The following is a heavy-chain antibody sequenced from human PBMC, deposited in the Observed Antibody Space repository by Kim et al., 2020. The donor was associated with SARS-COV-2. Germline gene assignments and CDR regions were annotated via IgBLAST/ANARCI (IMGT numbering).Heavy chain of an antibody. J-gene: IGHJ3*02. D-gene: IGHD4-17*01. CDR3: ARDYGGNSGAFDI. Sequence: GGSLRLSCAASGFTFSSYAMHWVRQAQGKGLEWVAVISYDGSNKYYADSVKGRFTISRDNSKNTLYLQMNSLRAEDTAVYYCARDYGGNSGAFDIWGQGT. CDR2: ISYDGSNK. V-gene: IGHV3-30*04. CDR1: GFTFSSYA.